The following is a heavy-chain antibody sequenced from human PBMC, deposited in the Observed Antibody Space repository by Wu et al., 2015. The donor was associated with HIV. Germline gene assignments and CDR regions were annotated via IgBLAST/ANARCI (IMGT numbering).Heavy chain of an antibody. J-gene: IGHJ4*02. D-gene: IGHD3-9*01. CDR2: ISAYNANT. V-gene: IGHV1-18*01. CDR1: GYTFNSYA. CDR3: ATYLDAPFDS. Sequence: QVQLVQSGAEVKKPGASVKVSCKASGYTFNSYAITWVRQAPGQGLEWMGWISAYNANTNYAQKFQGRVAMTTDTSTNTAYMELRRLRSDDTAVYYCATYLDAPFDSWARERWSPSPQ.